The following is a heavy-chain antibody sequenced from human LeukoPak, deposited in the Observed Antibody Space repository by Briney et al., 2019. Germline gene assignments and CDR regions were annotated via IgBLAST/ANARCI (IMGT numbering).Heavy chain of an antibody. D-gene: IGHD3-10*01. J-gene: IGHJ4*02. CDR2: ITTGSSHI. Sequence: GGSLRLSCAGSGFTFSNYNMYWVRPAPGKGLEWVSLITTGSSHIYYADSLKGRFTISRDNAKNSIYLQMDSLRVEDTAAYFCARESSGSGGYSAFDYWGQGILVIVSS. CDR1: GFTFSNYN. V-gene: IGHV3-21*01. CDR3: ARESSGSGGYSAFDY.